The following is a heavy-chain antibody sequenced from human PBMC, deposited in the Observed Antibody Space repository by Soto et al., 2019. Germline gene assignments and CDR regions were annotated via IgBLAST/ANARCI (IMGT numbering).Heavy chain of an antibody. D-gene: IGHD3-10*01. Sequence: PGGSLRLSCAASGFTFSSYAMSWVRQAPGKGLEWVSAISGSGGSTYYADSVKGRFTISRDNSKNTLYLQMNSLRAEDTAVYYCAKDHGSGSYYIEDPAYWGQGTLVTVSS. CDR3: AKDHGSGSYYIEDPAY. V-gene: IGHV3-23*01. CDR2: ISGSGGST. CDR1: GFTFSSYA. J-gene: IGHJ4*02.